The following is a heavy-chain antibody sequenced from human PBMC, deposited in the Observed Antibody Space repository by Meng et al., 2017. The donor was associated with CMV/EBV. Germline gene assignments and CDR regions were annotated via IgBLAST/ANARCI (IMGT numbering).Heavy chain of an antibody. D-gene: IGHD3-3*02. J-gene: IGHJ5*02. Sequence: ASVKVSCKTSGYTLTGYYIHWVRQAPGQGLEWMGWINPNTGGTNSPQKFQGRVTMTRDTSISTASMELSRLRSDDTAMYYCARVVGINIFGVLIPNWLDPWGQGTLVSVSS. V-gene: IGHV1-2*02. CDR1: GYTLTGYY. CDR3: ARVVGINIFGVLIPNWLDP. CDR2: INPNTGGT.